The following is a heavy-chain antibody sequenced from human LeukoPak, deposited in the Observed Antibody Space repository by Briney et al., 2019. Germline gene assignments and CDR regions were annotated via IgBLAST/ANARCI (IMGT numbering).Heavy chain of an antibody. CDR3: AKGYGDLVAFDI. Sequence: PGGSLRLSCAASGFTFGSYVMDWVRQAPGKGLEWVAFIRYDGNNKDYADSVKGRFTISRDNSKNTLYLQMNSLRVEDTAVYYCAKGYGDLVAFDIWGQGTMVTVSS. D-gene: IGHD4-17*01. J-gene: IGHJ3*02. CDR1: GFTFGSYV. V-gene: IGHV3-30*02. CDR2: IRYDGNNK.